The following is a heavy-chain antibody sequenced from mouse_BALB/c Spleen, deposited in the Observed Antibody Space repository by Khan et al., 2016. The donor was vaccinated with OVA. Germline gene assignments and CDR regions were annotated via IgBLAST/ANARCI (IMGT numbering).Heavy chain of an antibody. J-gene: IGHJ4*01. CDR1: GYTFTSYW. Sequence: DLVKPGASVKLSCKASGYTFTSYWINWIKQRPGQGLEWVGRIAPGSGSTFYNEMFKDKTTLTVDTSSSTAYIQLISLSSEDSAVYFCARSNYYGSGLYAMYYWGQGTSVTVSS. CDR3: ARSNYYGSGLYAMYY. CDR2: IAPGSGST. D-gene: IGHD1-1*01. V-gene: IGHV1S41*01.